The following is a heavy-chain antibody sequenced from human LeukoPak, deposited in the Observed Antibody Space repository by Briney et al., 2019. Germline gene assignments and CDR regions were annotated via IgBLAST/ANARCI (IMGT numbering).Heavy chain of an antibody. Sequence: GGSLRLSCVASGFTFSSYAMNWVRQAPGKGLEWLSTISDIGGNTYYADSVKGRFTISRDNSRNTLYLQMNSLRVEDTAVYFCAKTPKTGSFDYWGQGTLVTVSS. CDR1: GFTFSSYA. CDR3: AKTPKTGSFDY. D-gene: IGHD7-27*01. V-gene: IGHV3-23*01. J-gene: IGHJ4*02. CDR2: ISDIGGNT.